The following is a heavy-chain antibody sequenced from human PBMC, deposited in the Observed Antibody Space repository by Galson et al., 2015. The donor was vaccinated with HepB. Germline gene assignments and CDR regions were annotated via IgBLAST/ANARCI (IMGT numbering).Heavy chain of an antibody. CDR3: ARGTAFDS. D-gene: IGHD2-21*02. J-gene: IGHJ4*02. CDR1: GFTFSSYW. V-gene: IGHV3-7*01. Sequence: SLRLSCAASGFTFSSYWMSWVRQAPGKGLEWVANIKQGGSDKYYVDSVKGRFTISRGNAENSLYLQMNSLRAEDTAVYYCARGTAFDSWGQGTLVTVSS. CDR2: IKQGGSDK.